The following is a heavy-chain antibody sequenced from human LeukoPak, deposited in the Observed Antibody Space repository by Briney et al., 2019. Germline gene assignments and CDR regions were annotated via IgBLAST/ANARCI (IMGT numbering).Heavy chain of an antibody. Sequence: GGSLRLSCAASGFTFSSYAMSWVRQAPGKGLEWVSAISGSGGSTYYADSVKGRFTISRDNSKNTLYLQMDSLRDEDTAVYYCARAPYSSSWYYFDYWGQGTLVTVSS. CDR2: ISGSGGST. J-gene: IGHJ4*02. CDR3: ARAPYSSSWYYFDY. CDR1: GFTFSSYA. V-gene: IGHV3-23*01. D-gene: IGHD6-13*01.